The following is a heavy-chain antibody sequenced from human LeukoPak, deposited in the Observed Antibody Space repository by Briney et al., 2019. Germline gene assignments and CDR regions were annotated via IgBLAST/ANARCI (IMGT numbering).Heavy chain of an antibody. D-gene: IGHD5/OR15-5a*01. V-gene: IGHV3-53*01. J-gene: IGHJ3*02. CDR1: GFTVSSNY. CDR3: ARSNDAFDI. Sequence: GGSLRLSCAASGFTVSSNYMNWVRQAPGKGLEWVSIIYSGGSTFYADSVKGRFTISRDNSKNTRHLQMNSLRAEDTAVYYCARSNDAFDIWGQGTMVTVSS. CDR2: IYSGGST.